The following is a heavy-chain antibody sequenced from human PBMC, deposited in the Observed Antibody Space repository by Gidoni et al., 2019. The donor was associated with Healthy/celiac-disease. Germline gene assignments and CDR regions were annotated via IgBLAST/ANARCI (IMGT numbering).Heavy chain of an antibody. CDR1: GGSISSGSYY. Sequence: QVQLQESGPGLVKPSQTLSLTCTVSGGSISSGSYYWSWIRQPAGKGLEWIGRIYTSGSTNYNPSLKSRVTISVDTSKNQFSLKLSSVTAADTAVYYCAREVEMATIESNDAFDIWGQGTMVTVSS. CDR3: AREVEMATIESNDAFDI. J-gene: IGHJ3*02. V-gene: IGHV4-61*02. D-gene: IGHD5-12*01. CDR2: IYTSGST.